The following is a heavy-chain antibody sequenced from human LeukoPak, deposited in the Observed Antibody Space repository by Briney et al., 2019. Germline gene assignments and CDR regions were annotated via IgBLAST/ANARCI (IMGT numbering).Heavy chain of an antibody. CDR1: GFTFSSYA. CDR2: ISSNGGST. Sequence: GGALRLSCAASGFTFSSYAMHWVRQAPGKGLEDVSAISSNGGSTYYANSMKGRFTISRDNSQNTLHLQMGRLSAEDMAVYYCARDGTGNRGISYFDYWGEGTLVTVSS. V-gene: IGHV3-64*01. J-gene: IGHJ4*02. CDR3: ARDGTGNRGISYFDY. D-gene: IGHD3-16*01.